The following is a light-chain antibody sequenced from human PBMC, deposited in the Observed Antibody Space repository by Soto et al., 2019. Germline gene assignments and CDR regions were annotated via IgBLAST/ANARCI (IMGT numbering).Light chain of an antibody. J-gene: IGKJ4*01. CDR3: QQSGSSPLT. CDR1: QSVSNNY. CDR2: GAS. Sequence: EIVFTQSPFTLSLSPGERATLSCMASQSVSNNYLAWYQQKPGQAPRLLIYGASSRATGIPDRFSGSGSATDFTLTISRLEPEDFAVYFCQQSGSSPLTFGGGTKVDIK. V-gene: IGKV3-20*01.